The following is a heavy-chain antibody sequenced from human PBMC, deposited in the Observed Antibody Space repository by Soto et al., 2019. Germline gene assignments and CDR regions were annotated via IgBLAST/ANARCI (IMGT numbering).Heavy chain of an antibody. J-gene: IGHJ5*02. V-gene: IGHV1-8*01. CDR2: MNPNSGNT. D-gene: IGHD2-21*01. CDR3: ARLGAYYQSLDP. Sequence: ASVKVSCKASGYTFTSYDINWVRQATGQGLEWMGWMNPNSGNTGYAQKFQGRVTMTRDTSISTAYMELSSLGSEDTAVYYCARLGAYYQSLDPWGPGTLVTVSS. CDR1: GYTFTSYD.